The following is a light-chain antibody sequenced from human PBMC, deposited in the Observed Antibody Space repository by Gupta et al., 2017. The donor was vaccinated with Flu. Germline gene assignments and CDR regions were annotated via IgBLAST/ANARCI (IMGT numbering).Light chain of an antibody. CDR3: QVCDSYSEV. CDR2: GDN. Sequence: SYDLTQPLSVSVALGQMAKITCGGNDIRSTNVHWYQQKPGHAPMVVIYGDNNRPSGFPERFSCSNSGNTATLTISRAQAGDEADYYCQVCDSYSEVFGGGAKLTVL. CDR1: DIRSTN. V-gene: IGLV3-9*01. J-gene: IGLJ3*02.